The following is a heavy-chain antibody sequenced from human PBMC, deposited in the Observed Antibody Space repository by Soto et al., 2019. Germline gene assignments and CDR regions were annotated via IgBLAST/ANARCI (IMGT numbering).Heavy chain of an antibody. D-gene: IGHD2-2*01. V-gene: IGHV1-3*01. CDR3: ARGHLAVVPVASWFYYMDV. J-gene: IGHJ6*03. CDR2: INAGNGNT. Sequence: GESLKISCKASGYTFTNYAVHWVRQAPGQRLEWMGWINAGNGNTRFSQNLQGRVTITRDTSARTVYMELSSLRSEDTAVYYCARGHLAVVPVASWFYYMDVWGRGTTVTVSS. CDR1: GYTFTNYA.